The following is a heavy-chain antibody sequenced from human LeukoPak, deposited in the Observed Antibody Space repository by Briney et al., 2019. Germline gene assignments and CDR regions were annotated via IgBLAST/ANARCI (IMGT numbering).Heavy chain of an antibody. CDR3: ARLKMGDYYYYGMDV. CDR1: GYSFTTYW. D-gene: IGHD3-16*01. CDR2: IYPGDSDT. V-gene: IGHV5-51*01. Sequence: GESLKISCKGSGYSFTTYWIGWVRQMPGKGLEWMGLIYPGDSDTRYSPSFQGQVTISVDKSISTAYLQWSSLKASDTAMYYCARLKMGDYYYYGMDVWGQGTTVTVSS. J-gene: IGHJ6*02.